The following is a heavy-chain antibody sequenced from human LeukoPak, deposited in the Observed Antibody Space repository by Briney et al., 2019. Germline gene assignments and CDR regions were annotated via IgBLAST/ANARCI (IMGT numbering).Heavy chain of an antibody. V-gene: IGHV4-39*07. J-gene: IGHJ4*02. CDR1: GGSISSNSHY. CDR2: IYYSGTT. Sequence: PSETLSLTCTVSGGSISSNSHYWGWIRQPPGEGLEWIGSIYYSGTTSYNPSLTSRVTMSVDTSKSQFSLKLTSVAAADTAVYYCARARGYYPDYWGQGTLVTVSS. CDR3: ARARGYYPDY.